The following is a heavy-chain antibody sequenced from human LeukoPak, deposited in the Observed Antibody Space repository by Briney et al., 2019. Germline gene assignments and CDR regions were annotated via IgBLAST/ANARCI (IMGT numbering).Heavy chain of an antibody. CDR3: AREELN. Sequence: SETLSLTCCVSIGSISSRKGWSWVRHSPVKGLEWIGEIYPYATTNYNTSFTTRLTMSVDKSKNQYSPKLSSVTAADTAVYYCAREELNWGQGTLVTVSS. D-gene: IGHD1-26*01. V-gene: IGHV4-4*02. CDR2: IYPYATT. CDR1: IGSISSRKG. J-gene: IGHJ4*02.